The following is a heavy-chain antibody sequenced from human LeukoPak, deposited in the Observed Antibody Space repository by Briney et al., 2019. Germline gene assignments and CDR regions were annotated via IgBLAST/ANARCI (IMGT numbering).Heavy chain of an antibody. Sequence: SETLSLTCTVSGGSLSSYYWSWIRQPPGKGLERIGYIYYSGSTNYNPSLKSRVTISVDTSKNQFSLKLSSVTAADTAVYYCAREGVAARLDYWGQGTLVTVSS. V-gene: IGHV4-59*01. D-gene: IGHD6-13*01. CDR3: AREGVAARLDY. CDR2: IYYSGST. J-gene: IGHJ4*02. CDR1: GGSLSSYY.